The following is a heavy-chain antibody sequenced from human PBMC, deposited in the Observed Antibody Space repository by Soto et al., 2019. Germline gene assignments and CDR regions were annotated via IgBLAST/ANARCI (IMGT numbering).Heavy chain of an antibody. D-gene: IGHD3-3*01. CDR1: GFIFSSYA. CDR3: ARFFAAGTRGYLDS. J-gene: IGHJ4*02. V-gene: IGHV3-23*01. Sequence: EVQLLESGGGLVQPGGSLRLSCAASGFIFSSYAMSWVRQAPGKGLEWFSAMSGSGDNAYYADSVKGRFTIARGNSKNLLTLQMKSLRAEDTAIYYCARFFAAGTRGYLDSWGQGTLVTVSS. CDR2: MSGSGDNA.